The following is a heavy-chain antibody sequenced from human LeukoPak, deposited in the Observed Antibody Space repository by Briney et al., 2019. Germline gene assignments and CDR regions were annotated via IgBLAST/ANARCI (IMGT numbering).Heavy chain of an antibody. CDR1: GGTFSSYA. D-gene: IGHD1-1*01. J-gene: IGHJ1*01. CDR2: IIPILGIA. Sequence: ASVKVSCKASGGTFSSYAISWVRQAPGQGLEWMGRIIPILGIANYAQKLQGRVTMTTDTSTNTAYMEVRSLRPDDTAVYYCTRTTFLGSTYFQHWGQGTLVTVSS. V-gene: IGHV1-69*04. CDR3: TRTTFLGSTYFQH.